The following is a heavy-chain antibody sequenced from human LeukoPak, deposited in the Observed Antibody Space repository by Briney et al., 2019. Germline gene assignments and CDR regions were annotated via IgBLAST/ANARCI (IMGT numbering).Heavy chain of an antibody. V-gene: IGHV4-30-4*08. CDR1: GGSISSGDYY. CDR2: IYYSGST. Sequence: SQTLSLTCTVSGGSISSGDYYCNWIRQPPGKGLEWIGYIYYSGSTYYNPSLKSRVTISVDTSKNQFSLKLSSVTAADTAVYYCARHILSGGDFAYYFDYWGQGTLVTVSS. CDR3: ARHILSGGDFAYYFDY. J-gene: IGHJ4*02. D-gene: IGHD2-21*01.